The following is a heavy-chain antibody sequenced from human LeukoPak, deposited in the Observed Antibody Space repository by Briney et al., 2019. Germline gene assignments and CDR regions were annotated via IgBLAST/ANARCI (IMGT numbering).Heavy chain of an antibody. CDR2: INHSGST. Sequence: SETLSLTCAVYGGSFSGYYWSWIRQPPGKGLEWIGEINHSGSTNYNPSLKSRVTISVDTSKNQLSLKLSSVTAADTAVYYCARSILSLYYYYGMDVWGQGTTVTVSS. D-gene: IGHD3-10*01. J-gene: IGHJ6*02. CDR3: ARSILSLYYYYGMDV. V-gene: IGHV4-34*01. CDR1: GGSFSGYY.